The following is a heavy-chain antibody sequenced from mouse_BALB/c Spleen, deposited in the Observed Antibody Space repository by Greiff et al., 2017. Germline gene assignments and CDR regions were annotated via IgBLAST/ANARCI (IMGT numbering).Heavy chain of an antibody. Sequence: VQLQESGPGLVAPSQSLSITCTVSGFSLTGYGVNWVRQPPGKGLEWLGMIWGDGSTDYNSALKSRLSISKDNSKSQVFLKMNSLQTDDTARYYCARDQDYYGSSPFAYWGQGTLVTVSA. J-gene: IGHJ3*01. CDR3: ARDQDYYGSSPFAY. D-gene: IGHD1-1*01. CDR2: IWGDGST. CDR1: GFSLTGYG. V-gene: IGHV2-6-7*01.